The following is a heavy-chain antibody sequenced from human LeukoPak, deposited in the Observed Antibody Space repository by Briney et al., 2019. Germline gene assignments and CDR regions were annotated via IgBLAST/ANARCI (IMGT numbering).Heavy chain of an antibody. V-gene: IGHV4-34*01. J-gene: IGHJ4*02. CDR3: ASRYFCSSTSCYTFDY. CDR1: GEPFNGYY. CDR2: INHSGST. Sequence: SETLSLTCAVYGEPFNGYYWNWIRQSPGKGLEWIGEINHSGSTNYNPSLKSRVTISVDTSKNQFSLKLNSVTAADTAVYYCASRYFCSSTSCYTFDYWGQGALVTVSS. D-gene: IGHD2-2*02.